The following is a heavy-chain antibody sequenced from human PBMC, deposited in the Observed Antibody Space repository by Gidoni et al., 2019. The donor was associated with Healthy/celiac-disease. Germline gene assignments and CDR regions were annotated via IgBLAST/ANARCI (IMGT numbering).Heavy chain of an antibody. CDR3: ASVATLWLAN. V-gene: IGHV4-39*01. D-gene: IGHD6-19*01. Sequence: QLQLQESGPGLVKPSETLSLTCTVSGASIRSTRYSWGWIRQPPGKGLEWIGSIYYSGSTYYNPSLKSRVTISVDTSKNQFSLKLSSVTAADTAVYYCASVATLWLANWGQGTLVTVSS. CDR1: GASIRSTRYS. J-gene: IGHJ4*02. CDR2: IYYSGST.